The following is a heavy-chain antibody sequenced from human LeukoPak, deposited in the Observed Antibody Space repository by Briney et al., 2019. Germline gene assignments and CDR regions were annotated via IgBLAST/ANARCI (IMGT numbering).Heavy chain of an antibody. D-gene: IGHD3-22*01. V-gene: IGHV4-4*02. Sequence: PSQTLSLTCAVSGGSISNSNWWSWIRQPPGEGLEWIGEIYPSGSTNYNPSLKGRVTISLDKSKKQVSLKLSSVTAADTAVYYCARDRYYYDSGGSQHYYGMDVWGQGTSVTISS. J-gene: IGHJ6*02. CDR3: ARDRYYYDSGGSQHYYGMDV. CDR1: GGSISNSNW. CDR2: IYPSGST.